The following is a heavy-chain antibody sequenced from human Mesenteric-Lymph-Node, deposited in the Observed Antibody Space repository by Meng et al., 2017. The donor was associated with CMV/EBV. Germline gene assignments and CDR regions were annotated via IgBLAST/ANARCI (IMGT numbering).Heavy chain of an antibody. D-gene: IGHD4-11*01. V-gene: IGHV1-2*02. J-gene: IGHJ4*02. CDR2: INPSSGGT. Sequence: ASVKVSCKTSGYNFINNNIHWVRQAPGQGLEWMGWINPSSGGTNYAQKFQGRVTMTWDTSISTAYMELSRLRSDDTAVYYCARGSIQSYSNYGVDYWGQGTLVTVSS. CDR1: GYNFINNN. CDR3: ARGSIQSYSNYGVDY.